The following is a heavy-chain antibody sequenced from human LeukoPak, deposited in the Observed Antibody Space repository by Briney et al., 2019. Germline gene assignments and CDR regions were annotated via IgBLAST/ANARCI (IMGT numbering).Heavy chain of an antibody. D-gene: IGHD3-10*02. Sequence: GGSLRLSCAASGFTFITYSMNWVRQAPGKGLEWVASISTSSRYINYADSLKGRFTISRDNAKNSLYLQMNSLRAEDTAVYYCAELGITMIGGVWGKGTTVTISS. CDR1: GFTFITYS. J-gene: IGHJ6*04. CDR2: ISTSSRYI. V-gene: IGHV3-21*01. CDR3: AELGITMIGGV.